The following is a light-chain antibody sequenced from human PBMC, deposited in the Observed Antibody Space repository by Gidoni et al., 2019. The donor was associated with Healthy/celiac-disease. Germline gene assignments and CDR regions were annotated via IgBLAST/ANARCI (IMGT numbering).Light chain of an antibody. J-gene: IGLJ3*02. CDR1: SSNIGSNT. CDR3: AAWDDSLNGWV. Sequence: QSVLTHPPSASGTPGQRVTISCSGSSSNIGSNTVTWYQQLPGTAPKRLTYSNNPRPSGVPDRFSGSKSGTSASLALSGLQSEDEADYYCAAWDDSLNGWVFGGGTKLTVL. CDR2: SNN. V-gene: IGLV1-44*01.